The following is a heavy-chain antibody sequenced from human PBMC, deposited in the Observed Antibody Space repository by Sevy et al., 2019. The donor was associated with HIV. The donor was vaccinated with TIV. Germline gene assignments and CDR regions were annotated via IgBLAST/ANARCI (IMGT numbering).Heavy chain of an antibody. CDR3: AKDREVRGVIIFYFDY. J-gene: IGHJ4*02. D-gene: IGHD3-10*01. V-gene: IGHV3-23*01. CDR1: GFTFSSYA. Sequence: GGSLRLSCAASGFTFSSYAMSWARQAPGKGLEWVSAISGSGGSTYYADSVKGRFTISRDNSKNTLYLQMNSLRAEDTAVYYCAKDREVRGVIIFYFDYWGQGTLVTVSS. CDR2: ISGSGGST.